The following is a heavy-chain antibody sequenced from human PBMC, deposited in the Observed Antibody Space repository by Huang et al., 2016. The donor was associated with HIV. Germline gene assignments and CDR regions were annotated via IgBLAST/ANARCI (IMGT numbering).Heavy chain of an antibody. CDR1: GYGFSSYW. CDR3: ARQVDGFRSNFDF. CDR2: SYPRDTQT. J-gene: IGHJ4*02. D-gene: IGHD5-18*01. V-gene: IGHV5-51*01. Sequence: EVLLVQSGAELKEPGESLKLSCKASGYGFSSYWIGWVRQQPGKGLDWMWISYPRDTQTKYSPSFDGQVTISADKSTRTAYLQWESLKDPDTAIYFCARQVDGFRSNFDFWGQGTLVSVSS.